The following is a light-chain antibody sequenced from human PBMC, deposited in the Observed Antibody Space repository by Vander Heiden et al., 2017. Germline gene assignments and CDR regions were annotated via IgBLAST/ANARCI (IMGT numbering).Light chain of an antibody. V-gene: IGLV1-51*02. J-gene: IGLJ2*01. CDR3: GTWDSSLSAVV. CDR1: SSNIGTSY. CDR2: ENN. Sequence: QSVLTQPLSVSAAPVQKVTISCSGSSSNIGTSYVPWYQQLPGTAPKLLIYENNKRPSGIPDRFSGSKSGASATLGIAGLETGDEADYYCGTWDSSLSAVVFGGGTKLTVL.